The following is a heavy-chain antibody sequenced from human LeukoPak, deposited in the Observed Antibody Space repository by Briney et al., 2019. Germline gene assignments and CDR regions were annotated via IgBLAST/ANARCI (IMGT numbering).Heavy chain of an antibody. J-gene: IGHJ3*02. CDR2: INPNSGGT. CDR1: GYTFTGYY. D-gene: IGHD3-10*01. V-gene: IGHV1-2*02. Sequence: ASVKLSCKASGYTFTGYYMHWVRQAPGQGLESMGWINPNSGGTNYAKKFQGRVTMTRDTSISTAYMELSRLRSDDTAVYYCARDSGDLWFDAFDIWGQGTMVTVSS. CDR3: ARDSGDLWFDAFDI.